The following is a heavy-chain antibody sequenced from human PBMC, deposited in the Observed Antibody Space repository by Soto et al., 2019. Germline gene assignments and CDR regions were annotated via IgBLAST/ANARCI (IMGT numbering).Heavy chain of an antibody. CDR3: ARDHGTMIVDDAFDI. Sequence: EVQLVESGGGLVQPGGSLRLSCAASGFTFSSYWMSWVRQAPGKGLEWVANIKQDGSEKYYVDSVKGRFTISRDNAKNSLYLQMNSLRAEDTAVYYCARDHGTMIVDDAFDIWGQGTMVTVSS. J-gene: IGHJ3*02. CDR1: GFTFSSYW. V-gene: IGHV3-7*01. D-gene: IGHD3-22*01. CDR2: IKQDGSEK.